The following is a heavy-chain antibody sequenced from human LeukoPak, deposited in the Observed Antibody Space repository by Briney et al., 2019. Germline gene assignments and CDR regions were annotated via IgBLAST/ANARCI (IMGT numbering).Heavy chain of an antibody. CDR2: ISGSGDNT. J-gene: IGHJ5*02. CDR1: GFTFSGFA. D-gene: IGHD3-10*01. Sequence: GGSLRLSCAASGFTFSGFAMSWVRRTPGKGLEWVSGISGSGDNTLYADSVKGRFSISRDNAKNTLGLQMHSLTAEDTAIYYCAKDQSYYNWFDPWGQGTLVTVSS. CDR3: AKDQSYYNWFDP. V-gene: IGHV3-23*01.